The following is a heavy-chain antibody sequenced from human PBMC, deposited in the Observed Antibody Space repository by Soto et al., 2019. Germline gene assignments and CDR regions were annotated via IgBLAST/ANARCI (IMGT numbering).Heavy chain of an antibody. J-gene: IGHJ6*02. CDR3: AKGGVYYGSGSYYISYYYGMDV. V-gene: IGHV3-21*04. D-gene: IGHD3-10*01. Sequence: GGSLRLSCAASGFTFSSYSMHWVRQAPGKGLEWVSSISRKSSSIGYADSVKGRFTISRDNAKNSLYLQMNSLRAEDTALYYCAKGGVYYGSGSYYISYYYGMDVWGQGTTVTVSS. CDR1: GFTFSSYS. CDR2: ISRKSSSI.